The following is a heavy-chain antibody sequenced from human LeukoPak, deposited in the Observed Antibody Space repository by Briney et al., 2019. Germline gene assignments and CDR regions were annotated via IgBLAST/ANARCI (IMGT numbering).Heavy chain of an antibody. Sequence: PGGSLRLSCAASGFTFDDYGMSWVRQAPGKGLEWVSAINWNGGSTGYADSVKGRFTISRDNTRNSLYLHMDSLRAEDTALYYCAGSGFSYGFDALDMWGQGTVVTVSS. V-gene: IGHV3-20*04. J-gene: IGHJ3*02. CDR3: AGSGFSYGFDALDM. D-gene: IGHD5-18*01. CDR1: GFTFDDYG. CDR2: INWNGGST.